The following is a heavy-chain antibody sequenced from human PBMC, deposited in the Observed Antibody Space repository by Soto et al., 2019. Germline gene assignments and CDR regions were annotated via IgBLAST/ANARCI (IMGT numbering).Heavy chain of an antibody. CDR1: GFTFSNEA. D-gene: IGHD3-3*01. CDR3: ASEIFGVIIAKGCRGGIDY. CDR2: ISYDGSKK. J-gene: IGHJ4*02. V-gene: IGHV3-30*04. Sequence: QVQLVESGGCVVQPGKSLRLSCAASGFTFSNEAMHWVRQAPGKGLEWVAIISYDGSKKYDADSVKGRFTISRDNSKNTLYLQMNSLRPEDTAIYYCASEIFGVIIAKGCRGGIDYWGLGTLVTVSS.